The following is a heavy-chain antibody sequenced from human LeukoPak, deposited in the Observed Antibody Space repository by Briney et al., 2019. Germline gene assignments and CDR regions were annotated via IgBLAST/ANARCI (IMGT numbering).Heavy chain of an antibody. Sequence: SQTLSLTCTLSAPSISSGGYYSSWIRQHPGKGLEWIGYIYYSGSTYYNPSLKSRVTISVDTSKNQFFLKLSSVTAADTAVYYCARGTGTTFYWGQGTLVTVSS. D-gene: IGHD1-7*01. CDR3: ARGTGTTFY. J-gene: IGHJ4*02. CDR2: IYYSGST. V-gene: IGHV4-31*03. CDR1: APSISSGGYY.